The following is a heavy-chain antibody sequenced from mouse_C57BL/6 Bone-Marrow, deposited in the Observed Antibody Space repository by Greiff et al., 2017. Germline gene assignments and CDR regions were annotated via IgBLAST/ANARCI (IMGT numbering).Heavy chain of an antibody. CDR2: IHPNSGST. Sequence: VQLQQPGAELVKPGASVKLSCKASGYTFTSYWMHWVKQRPGQGLAWIGMIHPNSGSTNYNEKFKSKATLTVDKSSSTDYMQLSSLTSEDSAVYYCARTHYGSSYDAMDYWGQGTSVTVSS. V-gene: IGHV1-64*01. J-gene: IGHJ4*01. D-gene: IGHD1-1*01. CDR1: GYTFTSYW. CDR3: ARTHYGSSYDAMDY.